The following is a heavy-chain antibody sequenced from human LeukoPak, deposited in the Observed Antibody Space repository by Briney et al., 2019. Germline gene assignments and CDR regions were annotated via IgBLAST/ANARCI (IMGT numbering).Heavy chain of an antibody. CDR1: GGTFSSYA. CDR2: IIPIFGTA. CDR3: ASGERGSSYNASFDP. D-gene: IGHD6-6*01. V-gene: IGHV1-69*05. J-gene: IGHJ5*02. Sequence: SVKVSCKASGGTFSSYAISWVRQAPGQGLEWMGRIIPIFGTANYAQKFQGRVTITTDESTSTAYMELSSLRSEDTAVYYCASGERGSSYNASFDPWGQGTLVTVSS.